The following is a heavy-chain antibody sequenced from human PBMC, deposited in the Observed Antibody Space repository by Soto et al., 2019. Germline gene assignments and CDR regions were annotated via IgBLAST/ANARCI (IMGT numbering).Heavy chain of an antibody. D-gene: IGHD3-3*01. CDR3: ATRITVFGLLMPPFDP. V-gene: IGHV4-34*01. CDR1: GGSVNGYY. J-gene: IGHJ5*02. Sequence: PPETRSLTCAFYGGSVNGYYWTWIRQPPGKGLEWIGEINHTGGTHYNPSLKSRVTMSVDTSKNQFSLRLSSVTATDTAIYYCATRITVFGLLMPPFDPWGQGTQVTVSS. CDR2: INHTGGT.